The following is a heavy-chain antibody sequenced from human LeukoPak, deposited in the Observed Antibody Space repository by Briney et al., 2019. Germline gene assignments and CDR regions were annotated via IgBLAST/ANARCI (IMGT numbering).Heavy chain of an antibody. D-gene: IGHD3-9*01. V-gene: IGHV3-13*01. Sequence: GGSLRLSCAASGFTFSSYDMHWVRQATGKGLEWVSAIGTAGDTYYPGSVKGRFTISRENAKNSLYLQMNSLRAGDTAVYYCARGNRGYFDSGQDALDYWGQGTLVTVSS. CDR1: GFTFSSYD. CDR3: ARGNRGYFDSGQDALDY. J-gene: IGHJ4*02. CDR2: IGTAGDT.